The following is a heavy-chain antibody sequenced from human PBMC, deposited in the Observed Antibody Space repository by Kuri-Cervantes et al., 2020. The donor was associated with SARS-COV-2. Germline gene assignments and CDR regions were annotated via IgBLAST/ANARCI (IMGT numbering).Heavy chain of an antibody. V-gene: IGHV3-9*01. J-gene: IGHJ4*02. CDR1: GFTFDDYA. Sequence: GGSLRLSCAASGFTFDDYAMHWVRQAPGKGLEWVSGISWNSGSIGYADSVEGRFTISRDNAKNSLYLLMNSLRAEDTALHYCAKDMESGGSYSTFDYWGQGTLVTVSS. D-gene: IGHD2-15*01. CDR2: ISWNSGSI. CDR3: AKDMESGGSYSTFDY.